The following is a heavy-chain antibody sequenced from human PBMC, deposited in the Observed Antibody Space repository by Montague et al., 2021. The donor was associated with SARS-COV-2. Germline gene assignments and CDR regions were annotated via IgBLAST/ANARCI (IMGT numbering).Heavy chain of an antibody. J-gene: IGHJ6*02. CDR2: INHSGST. D-gene: IGHD3-10*01. Sequence: SETLSLTCAVDGGSFSGYYWSWIRQPPGKGLEWIGEINHSGSTNYNPSLKSRVTISVDTSKNQFSLKLSSVTAADTAVYYCAVNYGSGSYSTYYYGMDVWGQGTTVTASS. CDR1: GGSFSGYY. V-gene: IGHV4-34*01. CDR3: AVNYGSGSYSTYYYGMDV.